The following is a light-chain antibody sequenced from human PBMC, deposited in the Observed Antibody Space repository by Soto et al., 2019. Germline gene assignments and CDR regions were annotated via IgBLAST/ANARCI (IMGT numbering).Light chain of an antibody. Sequence: QLVLTQPPSASGTPGQRVTISCSGSSSNIGSNYMYWYQQLPGTAPKLLIYRNNQRPSGVPDRFSDSKSGTSASLAISGLRSEDEADYYCAAWDDSLSGVVFGGGTKLTVL. CDR3: AAWDDSLSGVV. CDR2: RNN. CDR1: SSNIGSNY. J-gene: IGLJ2*01. V-gene: IGLV1-47*01.